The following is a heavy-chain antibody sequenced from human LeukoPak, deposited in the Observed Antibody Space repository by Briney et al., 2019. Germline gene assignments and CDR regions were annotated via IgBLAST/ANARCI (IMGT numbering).Heavy chain of an antibody. CDR1: GYSITNAYY. CDR3: ARLATAGTYYFDY. J-gene: IGHJ4*02. CDR2: IYHSGNT. V-gene: IGHV4-38-2*02. D-gene: IGHD6-13*01. Sequence: PSETLSLTCTVSGYSITNAYYWGWIRQPPGKGLEWIGSIYHSGNTYYNPSLKSRVTISVDTSKNQFSLKLNSVTAADTAVYYCARLATAGTYYFDYWGQGTLVTVSP.